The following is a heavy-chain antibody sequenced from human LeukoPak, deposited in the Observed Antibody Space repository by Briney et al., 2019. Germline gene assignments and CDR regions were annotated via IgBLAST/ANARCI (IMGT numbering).Heavy chain of an antibody. CDR2: IRYDGSEK. J-gene: IGHJ3*02. CDR1: GFPFRRYA. CDR3: ATAYSTSSFGYRDAFDM. D-gene: IGHD5-18*01. Sequence: RRSLRLSCAASGFPFRRYAMHWVRQPLGKVLKWGTFIRYDGSEKYYVDSVKGRFTVSRDNFKDTLYLQTSSLRVGDMAVYYCATAYSTSSFGYRDAFDMWGQGTMVIVSS. V-gene: IGHV3-30*02.